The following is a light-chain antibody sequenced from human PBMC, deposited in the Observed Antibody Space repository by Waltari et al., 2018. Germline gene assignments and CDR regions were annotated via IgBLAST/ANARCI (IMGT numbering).Light chain of an antibody. J-gene: IGKJ1*01. CDR3: QQYNGYWT. Sequence: TCLASQSISSWLAWYQQKPGTAPKLLIYKASTLESGVPSRFSGSGSGTEFTLTINSLQPDDFATYYCQQYNGYWTFGQGTKVEIK. CDR2: KAS. CDR1: QSISSW. V-gene: IGKV1-5*03.